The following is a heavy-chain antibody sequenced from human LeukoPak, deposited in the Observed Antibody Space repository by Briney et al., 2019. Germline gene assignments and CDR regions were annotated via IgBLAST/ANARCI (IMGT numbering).Heavy chain of an antibody. V-gene: IGHV1-18*01. Sequence: ASVKVSCKASGYTVTSYGISWVRQAPGQGLEWMGWISAYNGNTNYAQKLQGRVTMTTDTSTSTAYMELRSLRSDDTAVYYCARVTIVVVSNWSDPWAREPWSPSPQ. CDR1: GYTVTSYG. J-gene: IGHJ5*02. CDR3: ARVTIVVVSNWSDP. CDR2: ISAYNGNT. D-gene: IGHD3-22*01.